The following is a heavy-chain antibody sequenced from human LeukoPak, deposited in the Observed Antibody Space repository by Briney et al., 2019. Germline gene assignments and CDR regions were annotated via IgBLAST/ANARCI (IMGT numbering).Heavy chain of an antibody. CDR2: ISYDGSNK. J-gene: IGHJ4*02. V-gene: IGHV3-30*18. Sequence: GGSLRLSCATSGFTFSSYGMHWVRQAPGKGLEWVAVISYDGSNKYYADSVKGRFTTSRDNSKNTLYLQMNSLRAEDTAVYYCAKDKDPVTPPTFDYWGQGTLVTVSS. CDR1: GFTFSSYG. CDR3: AKDKDPVTPPTFDY. D-gene: IGHD4-17*01.